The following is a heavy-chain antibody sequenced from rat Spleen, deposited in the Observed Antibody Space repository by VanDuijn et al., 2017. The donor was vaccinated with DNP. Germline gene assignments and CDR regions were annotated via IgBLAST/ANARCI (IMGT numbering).Heavy chain of an antibody. CDR1: GFSLTSYD. J-gene: IGHJ4*01. Sequence: QVQLKESGPGLVQPSQTLSLTCTVSGFSLTSYDIHWVRQPPGKGLEWLGRVQNGGSTSFNSALTSRLTIKRDTSKSQVFLEVNSWQAEDTALYFCARSLATVVPTGAMDAWGQGTSVTVSP. V-gene: IGHV2-27*01. CDR2: VQNGGST. D-gene: IGHD1-3*01. CDR3: ARSLATVVPTGAMDA.